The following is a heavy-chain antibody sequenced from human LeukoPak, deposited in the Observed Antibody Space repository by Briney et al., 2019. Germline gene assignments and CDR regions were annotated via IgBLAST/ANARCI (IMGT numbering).Heavy chain of an antibody. J-gene: IGHJ4*02. D-gene: IGHD2-8*02. V-gene: IGHV3-48*01. CDR2: ISSSGSTI. Sequence: GGSLRLSCAASGFTFSSYSMNWVRQAPGKGLEWVSYISSSGSTIYYADSVKGRFTISRDNAKNSLYLQMNSLRAEDTAVYYCARDQPTNWWNSEGSLFDYWGQGTLVTVSS. CDR3: ARDQPTNWWNSEGSLFDY. CDR1: GFTFSSYS.